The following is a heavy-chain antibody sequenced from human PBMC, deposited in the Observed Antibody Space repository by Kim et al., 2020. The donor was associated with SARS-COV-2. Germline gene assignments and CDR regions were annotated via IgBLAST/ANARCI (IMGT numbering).Heavy chain of an antibody. J-gene: IGHJ4*02. Sequence: GGSLRLSCSASGFTFSTYAMHWVRQAPGKGLEYVSAINNDGGTTYYADSVKGRFTISRDNSKNTLFLQMSSLRAEDTAVYYCVKGLIVVVIAAPYYFDSWGQGTLVTVSS. V-gene: IGHV3-64D*06. CDR3: VKGLIVVVIAAPYYFDS. CDR2: INNDGGTT. D-gene: IGHD2-15*01. CDR1: GFTFSTYA.